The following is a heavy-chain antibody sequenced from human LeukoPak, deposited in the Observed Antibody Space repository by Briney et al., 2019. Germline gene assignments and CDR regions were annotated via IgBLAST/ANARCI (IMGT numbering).Heavy chain of an antibody. CDR3: ARDKGHHRIAVAGIDY. CDR2: ISYDGSNK. D-gene: IGHD6-19*01. J-gene: IGHJ4*02. Sequence: GGSLGLSCAASGFTFSSYAMHWVRQAPGKGLEWVAVISYDGSNKYYADSVKGRFTISRDNSKNTLYLQMNSLRAEDTAVYYCARDKGHHRIAVAGIDYWGQGTLVTVSS. CDR1: GFTFSSYA. V-gene: IGHV3-30-3*01.